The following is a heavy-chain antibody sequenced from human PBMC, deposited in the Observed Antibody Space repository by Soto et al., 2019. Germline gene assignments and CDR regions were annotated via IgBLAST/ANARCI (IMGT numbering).Heavy chain of an antibody. V-gene: IGHV1-18*01. CDR3: ARDRKHYGGHQAVYYYAMDV. D-gene: IGHD4-17*01. Sequence: ASLKVSCKAAGYTITGYGIGCVRRAPGQGXEWMGWISAYNGNKNYAQKFKGWVKMTSDQSASTAYLELRRMRSEHTAVYYCARDRKHYGGHQAVYYYAMDVWGQGTTATVSS. J-gene: IGHJ6*02. CDR2: ISAYNGNK. CDR1: GYTITGYG.